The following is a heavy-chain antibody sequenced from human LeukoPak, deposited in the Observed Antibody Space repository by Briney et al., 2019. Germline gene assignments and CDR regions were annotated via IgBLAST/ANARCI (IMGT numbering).Heavy chain of an antibody. CDR1: GYTFTGYY. CDR3: ARYRDFYDSSGPWYFDL. V-gene: IGHV1-2*02. CDR2: INPNSGGT. Sequence: ASVKVSCKASGYTFTGYYMHWVRQAPGQGLEWMGWINPNSGGTNYAQKFQGRVTMTRETSISTAYIEMSRLRTDDTSVYYCARYRDFYDSSGPWYFDLWGRGTLVTVSS. J-gene: IGHJ2*01. D-gene: IGHD3-22*01.